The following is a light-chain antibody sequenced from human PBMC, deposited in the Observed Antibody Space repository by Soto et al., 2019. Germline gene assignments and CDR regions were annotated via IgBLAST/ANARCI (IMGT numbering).Light chain of an antibody. V-gene: IGKV1-5*03. CDR3: QQDNSYPST. CDR1: QTISSW. CDR2: KAS. J-gene: IGKJ1*01. Sequence: DIQMSQSPSTLSGSVGDRVTITCRASQTISSWLAWYQQKPGKAPKLLIYKASSLESGVPSRFSGSGSGTEFTLTISSLQPDDFATYYCQQDNSYPSTFGQGTKVDI.